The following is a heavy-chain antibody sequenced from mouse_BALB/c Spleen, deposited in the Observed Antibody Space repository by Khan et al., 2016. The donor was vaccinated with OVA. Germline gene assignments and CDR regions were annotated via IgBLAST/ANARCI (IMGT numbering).Heavy chain of an antibody. D-gene: IGHD2-10*01. CDR2: IWGDGTT. Sequence: QVQLKQSGPGLVAPSQSLSITCTVSGFSLTGYGVNWVRQPPGKGLEWLGMIWGDGTTDYNSALNSRLSISKDNSKSQVFLKMNSRQTDDTARYYCARAYYCNCREAMDYWGQGTSVTVSS. CDR3: ARAYYCNCREAMDY. CDR1: GFSLTGYG. V-gene: IGHV2-6-7*01. J-gene: IGHJ4*01.